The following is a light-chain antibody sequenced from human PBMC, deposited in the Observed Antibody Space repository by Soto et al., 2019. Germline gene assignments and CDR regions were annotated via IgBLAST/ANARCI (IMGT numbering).Light chain of an antibody. CDR3: QQYHTYRT. Sequence: DIQITQAPSTLSASIGDRVIITCRASQSICHWLAWYQQKPGKAPKLLISDASILESGVPSSLSGSTSGTEFTLSTSSLQPDDFAAYYSQQYHTYRTFGQGTKVEIK. V-gene: IGKV1-5*01. CDR2: DAS. CDR1: QSICHW. J-gene: IGKJ1*01.